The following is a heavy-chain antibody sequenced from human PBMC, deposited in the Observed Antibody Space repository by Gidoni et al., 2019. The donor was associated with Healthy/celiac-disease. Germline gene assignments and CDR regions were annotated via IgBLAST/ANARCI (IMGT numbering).Heavy chain of an antibody. CDR2: LRRSSSTI. CDR1: GFAFSSYS. J-gene: IGHJ4*02. CDR3: ARDRPDSNSFDY. Sequence: EVQLVESGGGLVQPGGSLRLSCAASGFAFSSYSMNWVRQAPGKGLEWVSYLRRSSSTIYYADSVKGRFTISRDNAKNSLYLQMNSLRDEDTAVYYCARDRPDSNSFDYWGQGTLVTVSS. V-gene: IGHV3-48*02. D-gene: IGHD2-15*01.